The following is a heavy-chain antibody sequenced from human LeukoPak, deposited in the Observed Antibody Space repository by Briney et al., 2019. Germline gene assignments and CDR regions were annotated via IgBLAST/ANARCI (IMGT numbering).Heavy chain of an antibody. J-gene: IGHJ4*02. D-gene: IGHD5-24*01. CDR3: TRVGYIDEGIDY. V-gene: IGHV3-7*04. Sequence: GSLRLSCVASGFPFSSYWMTWVRQAPGKGLEWVANIKQDGSKKSYVDSVKGRFTISRDNAKNSLYLHMNSLRAEDTAIYYCTRVGYIDEGIDYWGQGTLVTVSS. CDR1: GFPFSSYW. CDR2: IKQDGSKK.